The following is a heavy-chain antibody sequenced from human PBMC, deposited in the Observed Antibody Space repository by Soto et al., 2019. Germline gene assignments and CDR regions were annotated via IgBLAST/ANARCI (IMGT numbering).Heavy chain of an antibody. Sequence: QVQLQQWGAGLLKPSETLSLTCAVYGGSFSGYYWSWIRQPPGKGLEWIGEINHSGSTNYNPSLKSRVTISVDTSKSPFALKLSSVAAADTAVYYCARGRYNWFDPWGQGTLVTVSS. V-gene: IGHV4-34*01. CDR2: INHSGST. D-gene: IGHD1-20*01. J-gene: IGHJ5*02. CDR1: GGSFSGYY. CDR3: ARGRYNWFDP.